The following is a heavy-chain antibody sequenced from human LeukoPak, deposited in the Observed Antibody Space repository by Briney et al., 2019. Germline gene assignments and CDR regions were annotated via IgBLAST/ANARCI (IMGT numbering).Heavy chain of an antibody. Sequence: PGGSLRLSCVASGITFSRHGMDWVRQAPGKGLEWVAVIADDGGVKQYADSVKGRFTVPRDNSKSTLYLQMNGLSVEDTAIYYCAREATWGEWYFDHWGQGTPVTVSS. CDR1: GITFSRHG. CDR3: AREATWGEWYFDH. D-gene: IGHD3-3*01. J-gene: IGHJ4*02. CDR2: IADDGGVK. V-gene: IGHV3-30*03.